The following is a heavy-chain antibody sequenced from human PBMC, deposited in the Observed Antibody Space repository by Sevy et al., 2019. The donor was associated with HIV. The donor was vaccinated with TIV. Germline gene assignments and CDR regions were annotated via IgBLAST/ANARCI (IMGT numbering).Heavy chain of an antibody. V-gene: IGHV4-4*07. CDR3: ARDRVTIFGVTIDYYFDY. Sequence: SETLSLTCTVSGDSISNYYWSWIRQPAGKGLEWIGRIYDSGSATYNPSLESRVTMSADTTKNQLSLKLNSVTAADTAVYYWARDRVTIFGVTIDYYFDYWGQGTLVTVSS. CDR2: IYDSGSA. J-gene: IGHJ4*02. CDR1: GDSISNYY. D-gene: IGHD3-3*01.